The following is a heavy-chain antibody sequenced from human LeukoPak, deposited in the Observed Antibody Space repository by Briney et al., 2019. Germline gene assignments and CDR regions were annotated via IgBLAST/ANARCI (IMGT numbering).Heavy chain of an antibody. Sequence: SETLSLTCTVAGGSISNFYWSWIRQPPGKGLEWIGYIYYTGNANYNPSLKSRVTISVDTSKNQFSLKLSSVTAADTAVYYCARDPGYCSGGSCQYYYYYYMDVWGKGTTVTVSS. CDR2: IYYTGNA. CDR3: ARDPGYCSGGSCQYYYYYYMDV. D-gene: IGHD2-15*01. CDR1: GGSISNFY. J-gene: IGHJ6*03. V-gene: IGHV4-59*12.